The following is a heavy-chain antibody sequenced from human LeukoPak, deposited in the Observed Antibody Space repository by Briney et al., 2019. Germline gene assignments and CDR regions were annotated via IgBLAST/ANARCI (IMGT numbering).Heavy chain of an antibody. CDR1: GFTFSNAW. Sequence: GGSLRLSCAASGFTFSNAWMNWVRQAPGKGLEWVGRIKSKTDGGTTDYAAPVKGRFTISRDNSKNTLYLQMNSLRAEDTAVYYCARGVGSGSRLRAGDYWGQGTLVTVSS. J-gene: IGHJ4*02. V-gene: IGHV3-15*07. CDR2: IKSKTDGGTT. D-gene: IGHD1-26*01. CDR3: ARGVGSGSRLRAGDY.